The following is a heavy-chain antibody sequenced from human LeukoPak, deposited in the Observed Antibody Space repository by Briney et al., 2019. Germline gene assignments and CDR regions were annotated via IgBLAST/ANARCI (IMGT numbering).Heavy chain of an antibody. Sequence: PGGSLRLSCAASGFTFSSYAMNWVRQAPGKGLEWVSTFSGSGDTTYYADSVKGRFAISTDNSKNTLHLQMDSLRAEDTAVYYCAKSYSSGWFGLYFDSWGQGTLVTVSS. CDR3: AKSYSSGWFGLYFDS. V-gene: IGHV3-23*01. J-gene: IGHJ4*02. CDR1: GFTFSSYA. CDR2: FSGSGDTT. D-gene: IGHD6-19*01.